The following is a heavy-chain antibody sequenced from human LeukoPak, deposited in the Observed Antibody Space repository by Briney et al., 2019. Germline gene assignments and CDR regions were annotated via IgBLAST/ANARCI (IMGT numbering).Heavy chain of an antibody. CDR1: GGSISSYY. CDR3: VRVYTSGWYHWFDP. J-gene: IGHJ5*02. CDR2: IYYSGST. D-gene: IGHD6-19*01. Sequence: SETLSLTCTVSGGSISSYYWSWIRQPPGKGLEWIGYIYYSGSTNYNPSLKSRVTISVDTSKNQFSLKLNSVTAADTAIYYCVRVYTSGWYHWFDPWGQGTLVTVSS. V-gene: IGHV4-59*12.